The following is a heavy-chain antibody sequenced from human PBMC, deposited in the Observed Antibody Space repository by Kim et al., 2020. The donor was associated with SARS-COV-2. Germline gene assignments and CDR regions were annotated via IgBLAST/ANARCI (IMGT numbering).Heavy chain of an antibody. CDR1: GFTFSNFA. V-gene: IGHV3-23*01. CDR3: AKDEGSGYSYYYYYGMGV. D-gene: IGHD3-22*01. CDR2: ISGSGGIT. Sequence: GGSLRLSCAVSGFTFSNFAMSWVRQAPGKGLEWVSVISGSGGITNTADSVKGRFIISRDNSKNTLYLQMNSLRAEDTALYYCAKDEGSGYSYYYYYGMGVWGQGTTVTVSS. J-gene: IGHJ6*02.